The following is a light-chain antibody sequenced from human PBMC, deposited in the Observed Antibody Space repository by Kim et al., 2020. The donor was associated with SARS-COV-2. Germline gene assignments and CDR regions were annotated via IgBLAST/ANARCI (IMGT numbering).Light chain of an antibody. CDR2: AAS. V-gene: IGKV1-39*01. J-gene: IGKJ4*01. CDR1: QSISSS. CDR3: QQSHSTPLLT. Sequence: DIQMTQSPSSLSASVGDRVTITCRASQSISSSLNWYQQKPGKAPKLLIYAASGLQSGVPSRFSGSGSGTDFTLTISSLQPEDFATYYCQQSHSTPLLTFGGGDKVEIK.